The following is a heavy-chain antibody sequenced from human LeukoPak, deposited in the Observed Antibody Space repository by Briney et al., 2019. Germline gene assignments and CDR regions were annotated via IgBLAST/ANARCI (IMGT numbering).Heavy chain of an antibody. J-gene: IGHJ6*02. V-gene: IGHV4-59*08. CDR3: ARRKYYYGMDV. CDR2: IYYSGST. CDR1: GGSISSYY. Sequence: SETLSLTCTVSGGSISSYYWSWIRQPPGKGLEWIGYIYYSGSTNYNPSLKSRVTISVDTSKNQFSLKLSSVTAADTAVYYCARRKYYYGMDVWGQGTTVTVSS.